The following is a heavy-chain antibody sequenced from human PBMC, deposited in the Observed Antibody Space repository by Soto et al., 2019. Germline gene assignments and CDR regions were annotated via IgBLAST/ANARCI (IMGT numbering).Heavy chain of an antibody. CDR3: ARLTPEYSGYDWTFYYYYYMDV. D-gene: IGHD5-12*01. V-gene: IGHV5-51*01. CDR1: EYSFTSYW. CDR2: IYPGDSDT. J-gene: IGHJ6*03. Sequence: GESLKISCKGSEYSFTSYWIGWVRQMPGKGLEWMGIIYPGDSDTRYSPSFQGQVTISADKSISTAYLQWSSLKASDTAMYYCARLTPEYSGYDWTFYYYYYMDVWGKGTTVTVSS.